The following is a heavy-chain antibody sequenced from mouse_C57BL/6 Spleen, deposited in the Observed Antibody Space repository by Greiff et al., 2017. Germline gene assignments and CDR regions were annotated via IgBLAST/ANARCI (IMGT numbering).Heavy chain of an antibody. CDR2: IDPEDGDT. CDR3: AADYGYYYYAMDY. Sequence: EVQLQQSGAELVKPGASVKLSCTASGFNIKEYYMHWVKPRTEQGLEWIGRIDPEDGDTKYTPKFQGKATINADKSSNTAYLQLSSLTSAAIAVYYCAADYGYYYYAMDYWGQGTSVTVSS. CDR1: GFNIKEYY. J-gene: IGHJ4*01. V-gene: IGHV14-2*01. D-gene: IGHD2-3*01.